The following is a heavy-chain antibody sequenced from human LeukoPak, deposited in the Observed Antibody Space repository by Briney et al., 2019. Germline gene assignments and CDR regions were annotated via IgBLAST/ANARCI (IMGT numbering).Heavy chain of an antibody. V-gene: IGHV3-23*01. J-gene: IGHJ6*02. CDR1: GFTFSSYA. Sequence: GGTLRLSCAASGFTFSSYAMSWVRQAPGKGLEWVSAISGSGGNTYYADSVKGRFTISRDNSKNTLYLQMNSLRAEDTAVYYCAKDLLYASYYYYGMDVWGQGTTVTVSS. D-gene: IGHD3-3*01. CDR2: ISGSGGNT. CDR3: AKDLLYASYYYYGMDV.